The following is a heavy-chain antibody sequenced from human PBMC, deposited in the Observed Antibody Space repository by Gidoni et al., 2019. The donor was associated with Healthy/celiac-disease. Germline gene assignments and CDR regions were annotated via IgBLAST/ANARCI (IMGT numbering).Heavy chain of an antibody. CDR3: ARLYCSSTSCYSGGYFDY. CDR2: IFSNDEK. J-gene: IGHJ4*02. D-gene: IGHD2-2*01. V-gene: IGHV2-26*01. CDR1: GFSLRNARMG. Sequence: QVTFKESGPVLVKPTATLTLPCTVSGFSLRNARMGVSWIRQPPGKALEWLAHIFSNDEKSYSTSLKSRLTISKDTSKSQVVLTMTNMDPVDTATYYCARLYCSSTSCYSGGYFDYWGQGTLVTVSS.